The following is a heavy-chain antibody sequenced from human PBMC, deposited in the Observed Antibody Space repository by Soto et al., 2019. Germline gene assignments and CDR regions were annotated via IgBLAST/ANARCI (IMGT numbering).Heavy chain of an antibody. D-gene: IGHD6-19*01. CDR2: IYYSGGT. Sequence: SETLSLTCTVSGAALSSGGYFYTWVRQPPGKGLEWLGYIYYSGGTNYNPALNSRVTISLDKSKSQFSLRLISVTAAETAVYYCTREQSDDNYFDPWGQGTLVTVSS. CDR3: TREQSDDNYFDP. J-gene: IGHJ5*02. V-gene: IGHV4-61*08. CDR1: GAALSSGGYF.